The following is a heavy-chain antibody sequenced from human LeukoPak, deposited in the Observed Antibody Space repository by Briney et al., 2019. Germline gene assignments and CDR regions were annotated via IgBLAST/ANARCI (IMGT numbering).Heavy chain of an antibody. D-gene: IGHD4-17*01. Sequence: GASVKVSCKASGYTFTGYYMHWVRQAPGQGLEWMGIINPSGGSTSYAQKFQGRVTMTRDMSTSTVYMELSSLRPEDTAVYYCARVIPNGDPFDFWGQGTLVTVSS. CDR2: INPSGGST. J-gene: IGHJ4*02. V-gene: IGHV1-46*01. CDR1: GYTFTGYY. CDR3: ARVIPNGDPFDF.